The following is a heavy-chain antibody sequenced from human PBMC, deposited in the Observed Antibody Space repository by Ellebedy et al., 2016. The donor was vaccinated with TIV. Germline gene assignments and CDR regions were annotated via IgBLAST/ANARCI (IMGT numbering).Heavy chain of an antibody. CDR3: ARLTEDMTTVTAFDY. J-gene: IGHJ4*02. CDR1: GGSISSSSYY. D-gene: IGHD4-17*01. V-gene: IGHV4-39*01. Sequence: SETLSLTXTVSGGSISSSSYYWGWIRQPPGKGLEWIGSIYYSGSTYYNPSLKSRVTISVDTSKNQFSLKLSSVTAADTAVYYCARLTEDMTTVTAFDYWGQGTLVTVSS. CDR2: IYYSGST.